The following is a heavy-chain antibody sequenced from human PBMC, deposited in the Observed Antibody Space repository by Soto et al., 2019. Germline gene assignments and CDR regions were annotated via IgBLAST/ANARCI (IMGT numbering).Heavy chain of an antibody. D-gene: IGHD3-16*01. CDR1: GGSISSGNYY. CDR3: AREGGDGVDY. CDR2: IFYTGST. V-gene: IGHV4-31*03. J-gene: IGHJ4*02. Sequence: LSLTCTVSGGSISSGNYYWSWIRQHPGKGLEWIGYIFYTGSTYYNPSLKSRVTISVDTSKNQFPLRLSSVTAAETAVYYCAREGGDGVDYWGQGTLVTVSS.